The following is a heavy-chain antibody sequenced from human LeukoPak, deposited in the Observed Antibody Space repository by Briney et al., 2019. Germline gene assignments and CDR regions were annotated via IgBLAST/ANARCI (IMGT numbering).Heavy chain of an antibody. V-gene: IGHV3-74*01. Sequence: GGSLRLSCAASGFTFSSYWMHWVRQAPGKGLVWVSRSNSDGSSTSYAESVKGRFTISRDNAKNTLYLQMNSLRAEDTAVYYCARVRLLWFGELSYHGAFDIWGQGTMVTVSS. CDR2: SNSDGSST. D-gene: IGHD3-10*01. CDR3: ARVRLLWFGELSYHGAFDI. J-gene: IGHJ3*02. CDR1: GFTFSSYW.